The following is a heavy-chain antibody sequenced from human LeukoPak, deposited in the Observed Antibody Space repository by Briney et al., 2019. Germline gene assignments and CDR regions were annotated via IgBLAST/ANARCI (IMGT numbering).Heavy chain of an antibody. J-gene: IGHJ4*02. Sequence: PSETLSLTCSVSGDSISTYHWNWIRKPPGKGLEWIGYMQSTGNSNYNTSLKNRVNIFVDMSKNQFVLNLRSVTAADTAVYYCARDIRHSYGRYFDPWGQGMLVTVSS. CDR1: GDSISTYH. CDR2: MQSTGNS. V-gene: IGHV4-59*01. CDR3: ARDIRHSYGRYFDP. D-gene: IGHD5-18*01.